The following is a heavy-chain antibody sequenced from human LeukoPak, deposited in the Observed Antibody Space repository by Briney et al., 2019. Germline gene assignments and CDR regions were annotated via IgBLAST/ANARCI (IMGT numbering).Heavy chain of an antibody. CDR1: GYTFTGYY. CDR3: ARDYGGSYEYYFDY. D-gene: IGHD1-26*01. CDR2: INPNSGGT. V-gene: IGHV1-2*06. Sequence: ASVTVSFKASGYTFTGYYMHWVRQAPGQGLEWMGRINPNSGGTNYAQKFQGRVTMTRDTSISTVYMELSRLRSDDTAMYYCARDYGGSYEYYFDYWGQGTLVTVSS. J-gene: IGHJ4*02.